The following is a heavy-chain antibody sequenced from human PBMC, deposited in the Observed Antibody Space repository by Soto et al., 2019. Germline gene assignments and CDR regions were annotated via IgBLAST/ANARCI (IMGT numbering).Heavy chain of an antibody. CDR1: GCTFSRYW. D-gene: IGHD5-18*01. J-gene: IGHJ4*02. Sequence: EVQLVESGGDLVQPGGFLRLSCATSGCTFSRYWMHWVRQVPGKGLVWVSRINSDGSSISYSDSVKGRFTISRDNAKNTLYLQMNSLRVEDSAVYYCARLPVDTVTSLDYWGQGTLVTVSS. V-gene: IGHV3-74*01. CDR2: INSDGSSI. CDR3: ARLPVDTVTSLDY.